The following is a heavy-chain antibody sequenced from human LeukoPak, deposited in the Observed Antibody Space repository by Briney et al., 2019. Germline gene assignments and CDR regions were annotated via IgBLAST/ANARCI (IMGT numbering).Heavy chain of an antibody. CDR3: ARTTHTLRFLEWPVPNYYYMDV. CDR2: IYPGDSDT. Sequence: RGESLKISCKGSGYSFTSYWIGWVRQMPGKGLEWMGIIYPGDSDTRYSPSFQGQVTISADKSISTAYLQWSSLKASDTAMYYCARTTHTLRFLEWPVPNYYYMDVWGKGTTVTVSS. CDR1: GYSFTSYW. J-gene: IGHJ6*03. V-gene: IGHV5-51*01. D-gene: IGHD3-3*01.